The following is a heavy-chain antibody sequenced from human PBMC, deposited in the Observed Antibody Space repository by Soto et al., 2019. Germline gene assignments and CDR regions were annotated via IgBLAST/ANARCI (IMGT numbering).Heavy chain of an antibody. J-gene: IGHJ6*02. V-gene: IGHV4-31*03. CDR3: ARVRMVRNYYYGMDV. CDR2: IYYSGST. Sequence: SETLSLTCTVSGGSISSGGYYWSWIRQHPGKGLEWIGYIYYSGSTYYNPSLKSRVTISVDTSKNQFSLKLSSVTAADTAVYYCARVRMVRNYYYGMDVWGQGTTVTVSS. CDR1: GGSISSGGYY. D-gene: IGHD5-18*01.